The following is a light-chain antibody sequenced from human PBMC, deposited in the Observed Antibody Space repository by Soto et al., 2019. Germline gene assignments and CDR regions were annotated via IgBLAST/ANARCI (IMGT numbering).Light chain of an antibody. CDR1: QGINNY. CDR3: LQDYNYPFT. Sequence: IQLTQPPSFLSASVGDRVTITCRASQGINNYLAWYQQKPGKAPQILVYGASTLQTGVASRFSGSGSATDFTLTISSLQPEDSAAYYCLQDYNYPFTFGQGTKVDIK. J-gene: IGKJ2*01. V-gene: IGKV1-6*01. CDR2: GAS.